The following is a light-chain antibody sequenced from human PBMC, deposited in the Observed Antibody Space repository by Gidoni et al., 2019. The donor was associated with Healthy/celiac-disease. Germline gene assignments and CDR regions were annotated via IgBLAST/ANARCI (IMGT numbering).Light chain of an antibody. CDR3: QQYDNLPLLT. Sequence: DIQMTQSPSSLSASVGDRVTITCQASQDISNYLNWYQQKPGKAPKLLIYDASNLETGVPSRFSGSGSGTDVTFTISSLQPEDIATYYCQQYDNLPLLTFXGXTKVEIK. V-gene: IGKV1-33*01. CDR2: DAS. CDR1: QDISNY. J-gene: IGKJ4*01.